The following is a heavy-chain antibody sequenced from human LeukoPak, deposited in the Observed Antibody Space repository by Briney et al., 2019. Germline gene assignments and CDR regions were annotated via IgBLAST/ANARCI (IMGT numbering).Heavy chain of an antibody. D-gene: IGHD3-22*01. CDR3: ARAPITMIVVDSAWLDP. Sequence: GGTLRLSCAASGFTFDDYAMHWVRQAPGKGMEWVSGISWNGGSIGYADSVKGRFTISRDNAKNSLYLQMNSLRAEDTALYYCARAPITMIVVDSAWLDPWGQGTLVTVSS. CDR2: ISWNGGSI. CDR1: GFTFDDYA. J-gene: IGHJ5*02. V-gene: IGHV3-9*01.